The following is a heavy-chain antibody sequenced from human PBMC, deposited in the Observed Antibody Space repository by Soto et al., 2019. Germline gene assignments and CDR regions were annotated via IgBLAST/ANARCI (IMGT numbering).Heavy chain of an antibody. V-gene: IGHV3-74*01. CDR1: GFTFSSYW. Sequence: GGSLRLSCAASGFTFSSYWMHWVRQAPGKGLVWVSRINSDGSSTSYADSVKGRFTISRDNAKNTLYLQMNSLRAEETAVYYCARDLQSPSGYYRGKYYYYGMDVWGQGTTVTVSS. CDR3: ARDLQSPSGYYRGKYYYYGMDV. J-gene: IGHJ6*02. D-gene: IGHD3-3*01. CDR2: INSDGSST.